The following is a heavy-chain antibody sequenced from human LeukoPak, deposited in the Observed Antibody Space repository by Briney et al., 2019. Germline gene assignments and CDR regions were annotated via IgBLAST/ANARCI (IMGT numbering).Heavy chain of an antibody. CDR3: ARGRGAAAHDY. CDR1: GFTFSSYA. Sequence: AGGSLRLSCAASGFTFSSYAMSWVRQAPGKGLEWVSAISGSGGSTYYAGSVKGRFTISRDNAKNSLYLQMNSLRVEDTAVYYCARGRGAAAHDYWGQGTLVTVSS. J-gene: IGHJ4*02. CDR2: ISGSGGST. D-gene: IGHD2-2*01. V-gene: IGHV3-23*01.